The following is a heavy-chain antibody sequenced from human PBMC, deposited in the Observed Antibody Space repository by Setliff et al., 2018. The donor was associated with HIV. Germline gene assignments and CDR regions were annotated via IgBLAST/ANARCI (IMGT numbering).Heavy chain of an antibody. Sequence: ASVKVSCKASGNTFSGYYMHWVRQAPGQGLEWMGWINPNNGGTNYAQKFQGRVTMTGDTSISTVYMELSSLRSDDTAVYYCAREKRSSTWLYSSGGTVDYWGLGTLVTVSS. CDR1: GNTFSGYY. D-gene: IGHD6-25*01. CDR2: INPNNGGT. J-gene: IGHJ4*02. CDR3: AREKRSSTWLYSSGGTVDY. V-gene: IGHV1-2*02.